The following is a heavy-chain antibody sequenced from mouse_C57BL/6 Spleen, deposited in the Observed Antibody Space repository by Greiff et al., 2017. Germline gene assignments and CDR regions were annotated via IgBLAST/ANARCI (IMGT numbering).Heavy chain of an antibody. CDR2: IYPGSGST. D-gene: IGHD3-2*02. CDR1: GYTFTSYW. J-gene: IGHJ2*01. V-gene: IGHV1-55*01. Sequence: QVHVKQSGAELVKPGASVKMSCKASGYTFTSYWITWVKQRPGQGLEWIGDIYPGSGSTNYNEKFKSKATLTVDTSSSTAYMQLSSLTSEDSAVYYCARRGSSSGCDYWGQGTTLTVSS. CDR3: ARRGSSSGCDY.